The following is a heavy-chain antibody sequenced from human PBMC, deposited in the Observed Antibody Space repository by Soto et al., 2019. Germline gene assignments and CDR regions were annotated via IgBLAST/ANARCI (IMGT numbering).Heavy chain of an antibody. J-gene: IGHJ4*02. Sequence: QVQLVQSGAEVKKPGSSVKVSCKASGGTFSSYAISWVRQAPGQGLEWMGGIIPIFGTANYAQKFQGRVTITADESTSPAYMELSSLRSEDTAVYYCARDLHDYSNYEVFDYWGQGTLVTVSS. CDR1: GGTFSSYA. D-gene: IGHD4-4*01. V-gene: IGHV1-69*12. CDR2: IIPIFGTA. CDR3: ARDLHDYSNYEVFDY.